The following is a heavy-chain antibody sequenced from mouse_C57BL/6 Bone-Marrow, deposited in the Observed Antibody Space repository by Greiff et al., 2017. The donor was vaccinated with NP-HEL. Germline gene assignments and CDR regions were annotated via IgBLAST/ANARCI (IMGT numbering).Heavy chain of an antibody. Sequence: EVQLVESGGGLVKPGGSLKLSCAASGFTFSSYAMSWVRQTPEKRLEWVATISDGGSYTYYPDNVKGRFTISRDIAKNNLYLQMSHLKSEDTAMYYCARESPYSNFPWFAYWGQGTLVTVSA. CDR1: GFTFSSYA. J-gene: IGHJ3*01. V-gene: IGHV5-4*01. CDR3: ARESPYSNFPWFAY. CDR2: ISDGGSYT. D-gene: IGHD2-5*01.